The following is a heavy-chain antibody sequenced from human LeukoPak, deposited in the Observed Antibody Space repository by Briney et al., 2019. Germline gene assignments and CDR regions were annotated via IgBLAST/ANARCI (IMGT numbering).Heavy chain of an antibody. CDR3: ARDHCSSTSCHNWYFDL. J-gene: IGHJ2*01. D-gene: IGHD2-2*02. CDR2: IYYSGST. Sequence: SETLSLTCTVSGGSVSSGSYYWIWIRQPPGKGLEWIGYIYYSGSTNYNPSLKSRVTISVDTSKNQLSLKLSSVTAADTAVYYCARDHCSSTSCHNWYFDLWGRGTLVTVSS. CDR1: GGSVSSGSYY. V-gene: IGHV4-61*01.